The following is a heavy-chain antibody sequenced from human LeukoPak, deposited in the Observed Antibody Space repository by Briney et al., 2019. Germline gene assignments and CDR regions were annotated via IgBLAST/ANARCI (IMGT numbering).Heavy chain of an antibody. Sequence: GGSLRLSCAASGFTFSSYAMHWVRQAPGKGLEWVAVISYDGSNKYYADSVKGRFTISRDNSKNTLYLQMNSLRAEDTAVYYCARDSRGDGYNPLGLWGQGTLVTVSS. J-gene: IGHJ4*02. CDR3: ARDSRGDGYNPLGL. CDR2: ISYDGSNK. D-gene: IGHD5-24*01. CDR1: GFTFSSYA. V-gene: IGHV3-30-3*01.